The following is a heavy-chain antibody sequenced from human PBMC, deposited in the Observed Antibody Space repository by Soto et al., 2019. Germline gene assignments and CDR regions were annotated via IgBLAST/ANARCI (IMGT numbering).Heavy chain of an antibody. CDR1: GFIFSNYV. Sequence: EVQLVDSGGGLVQPGGSLRLSCAASGFIFSNYVMSWVRQAPGKGLEWVSSISDSGGTSYYADSVKGRFTISRDNSKNTLYLRINSLRAEDTAIYYCAKRPRALLTFDYWGQGTLVTVSS. CDR2: ISDSGGTS. CDR3: AKRPRALLTFDY. D-gene: IGHD1-26*01. J-gene: IGHJ4*02. V-gene: IGHV3-23*04.